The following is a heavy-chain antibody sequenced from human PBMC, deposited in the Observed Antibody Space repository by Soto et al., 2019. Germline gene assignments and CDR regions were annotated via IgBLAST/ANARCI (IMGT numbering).Heavy chain of an antibody. CDR1: GFTFSMYW. Sequence: SLRLSCAASGFTFSMYWMHWVRQVPGKGPEWVSRINDDGSSTNYADSVKGRFTISRDNAKNTLYLQMNDLRAEDTAVYYCTRGPRYTSTGTGAFWGQGTLVTVS. CDR3: TRGPRYTSTGTGAF. J-gene: IGHJ4*02. V-gene: IGHV3-74*01. D-gene: IGHD1-1*01. CDR2: INDDGSST.